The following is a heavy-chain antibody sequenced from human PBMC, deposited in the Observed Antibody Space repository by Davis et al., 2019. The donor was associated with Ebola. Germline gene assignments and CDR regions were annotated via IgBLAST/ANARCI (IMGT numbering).Heavy chain of an antibody. J-gene: IGHJ6*02. D-gene: IGHD3-10*01. V-gene: IGHV3-33*01. CDR1: GFTFSSYG. Sequence: PGGSLRLSCAASGFTFSSYGMHWVRQAPGKGLEWVAVIWYDGSNKYYADSVKGRFTISRDNSKNTLYLQMNSLRAEDTAVYYCARDLDYYGSGSYYQTYYYYGMDVWGQGTTVTVSS. CDR3: ARDLDYYGSGSYYQTYYYYGMDV. CDR2: IWYDGSNK.